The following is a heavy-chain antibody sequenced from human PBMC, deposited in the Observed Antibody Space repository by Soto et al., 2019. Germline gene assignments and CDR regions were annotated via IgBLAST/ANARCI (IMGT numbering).Heavy chain of an antibody. V-gene: IGHV1-2*04. J-gene: IGHJ6*02. CDR3: ARDLGEVRGDYYYYGMDV. D-gene: IGHD3-10*01. Sequence: GASVKVSCKASGYTFTSYGISWVRQAPGQGLEWMGWISAYSGGTNYAQKFQGWVTMTRDTSVSTAYMELSRLRSDDTAVYYCARDLGEVRGDYYYYGMDVWGQGTTVTVSS. CDR2: ISAYSGGT. CDR1: GYTFTSYG.